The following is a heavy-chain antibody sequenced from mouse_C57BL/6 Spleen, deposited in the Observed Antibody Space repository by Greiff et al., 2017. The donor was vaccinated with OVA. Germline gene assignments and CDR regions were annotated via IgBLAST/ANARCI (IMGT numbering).Heavy chain of an antibody. CDR3: ARDYGRGYFDV. D-gene: IGHD1-1*01. CDR1: GYAFSSSW. Sequence: VQLQESGPELVKPGASVKISCKASGYAFSSSWMNWVKQRPGKGLEWIGRIYPGDGDTNYNGKFKGKATLTADKSSSTAYMQLSSLTSEDSAVYCCARDYGRGYFDVWGTGTTVTVSS. V-gene: IGHV1-82*01. CDR2: IYPGDGDT. J-gene: IGHJ1*03.